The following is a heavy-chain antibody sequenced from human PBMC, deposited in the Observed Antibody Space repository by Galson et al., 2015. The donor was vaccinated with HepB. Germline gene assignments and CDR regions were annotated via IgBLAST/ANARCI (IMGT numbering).Heavy chain of an antibody. D-gene: IGHD5-12*01. J-gene: IGHJ4*02. CDR3: AKGSGYGFPFDY. CDR1: GFTFSSYA. V-gene: IGHV3-23*01. Sequence: SLRLSCAASGFTFSSYAMSWVRQAPGKGLECVSTISGSGNHTYYADSVKCRFIISRDNSKNTVYLQLNSLRVEDTAVYYCAKGSGYGFPFDYWGQETLVTVSS. CDR2: ISGSGNHT.